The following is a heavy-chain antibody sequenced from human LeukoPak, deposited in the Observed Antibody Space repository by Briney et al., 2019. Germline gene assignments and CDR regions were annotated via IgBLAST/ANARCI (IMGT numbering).Heavy chain of an antibody. CDR3: ARHVDSSGYYYRLAFQH. CDR1: GYSFTSYW. CDR2: IYPGDSDT. V-gene: IGHV5-51*01. D-gene: IGHD3-22*01. J-gene: IGHJ1*01. Sequence: PGGPLRLSCKGSGYSFTSYWIGWVRQMPGKGLEWMGIIYPGDSDTRYSPSFQGQVTISADKSISTAYLQWSSLKASDTAMYYCARHVDSSGYYYRLAFQHWGQGTLVTVSS.